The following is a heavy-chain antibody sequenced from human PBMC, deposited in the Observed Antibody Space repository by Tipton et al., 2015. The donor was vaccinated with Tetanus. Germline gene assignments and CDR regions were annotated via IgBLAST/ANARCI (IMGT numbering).Heavy chain of an antibody. CDR1: GFIFIAYY. V-gene: IGHV1-2*02. CDR2: INPNGGDT. CDR3: ARDRGDYIYYGMDV. D-gene: IGHD3-22*01. Sequence: QLVQSGAEVKKPGASVKVSCKASGFIFIAYYMYWVRQAPGQGLEWMGWINPNGGDTTYAQKFQGRATMTSDTSITTVYLELSGLRSDDTAVYYCARDRGDYIYYGMDVWGQGTTVTVS. J-gene: IGHJ6*02.